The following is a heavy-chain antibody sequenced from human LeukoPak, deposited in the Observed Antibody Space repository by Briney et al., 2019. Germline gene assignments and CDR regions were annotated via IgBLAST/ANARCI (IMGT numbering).Heavy chain of an antibody. J-gene: IGHJ6*03. CDR2: MNPNSGNT. Sequence: ASVKVSCKASGYTFTSYDINWVRQATGQGLEWMGWMNPNSGNTGCAQKFQGRVTMTRNTSISTAYMELSSLRSEDTAVYYCARSCSSTSCYQTDYYYMDVWGKGTTVTVSS. CDR1: GYTFTSYD. D-gene: IGHD2-2*01. V-gene: IGHV1-8*01. CDR3: ARSCSSTSCYQTDYYYMDV.